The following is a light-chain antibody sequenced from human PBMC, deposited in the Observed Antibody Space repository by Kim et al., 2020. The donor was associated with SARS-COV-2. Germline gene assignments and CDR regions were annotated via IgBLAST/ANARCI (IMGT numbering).Light chain of an antibody. CDR3: SSYIRSNNLYVI. CDR1: SSDIGDYKY. J-gene: IGLJ2*01. V-gene: IGLV2-14*03. CDR2: AVN. Sequence: TTISCTGTSSDIGDYKYVSWYQQHPGNAPKLIIYAVNDRPSGISSRFSGSKSGNTASLTISGLQAEDEAHYYCSSYIRSNNLYVIFGGGTQLTVL.